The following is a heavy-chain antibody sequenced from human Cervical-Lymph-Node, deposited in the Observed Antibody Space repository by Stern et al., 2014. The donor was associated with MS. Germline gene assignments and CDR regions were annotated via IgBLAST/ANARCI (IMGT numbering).Heavy chain of an antibody. CDR1: GFTFTSYS. V-gene: IGHV3-21*01. CDR2: ISRSGTSI. J-gene: IGHJ5*01. D-gene: IGHD5-18*01. CDR3: AREMRGYNYGYDS. Sequence: EVQLLESGGGLVKPGGSLRLSCAASGFTFTSYSMNWVRQAPGKGLEWISSISRSGTSIYYADSVKGRFTISRDDAKNSLDLQMSSLRVEDTAVYFCAREMRGYNYGYDSWGQGTLVTVSS.